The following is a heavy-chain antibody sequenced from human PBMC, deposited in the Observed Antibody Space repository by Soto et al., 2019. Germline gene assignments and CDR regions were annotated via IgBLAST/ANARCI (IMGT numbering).Heavy chain of an antibody. D-gene: IGHD2-21*02. CDR3: ARSIVVVTALDY. CDR2: INAGNGNT. V-gene: IGHV1-3*01. CDR1: GYTFTSYA. J-gene: IGHJ4*02. Sequence: ASVTVSCTASGYTFTSYAMHWVRQAPGQRLEWMGWINAGNGNTKYSQKFQGRVTITRDTSASTAYMELSSLRSEDTAVYYCARSIVVVTALDYWGQGTLVTVS.